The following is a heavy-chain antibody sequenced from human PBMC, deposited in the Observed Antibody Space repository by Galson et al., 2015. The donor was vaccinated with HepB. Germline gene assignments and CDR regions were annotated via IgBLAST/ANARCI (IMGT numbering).Heavy chain of an antibody. D-gene: IGHD7-27*01. Sequence: SLRLSCAASGFTFSRYSMNWVRQAPGKGLEWVSSISSSSIYIYYADSVKGRFTISRDNAKNSLFLQMDSLRAEDTAVYYCVRSPRGEANWGSPNYYYYMDVWGKGTTVTVSS. CDR2: ISSSSIYI. CDR1: GFTFSRYS. CDR3: VRSPRGEANWGSPNYYYYMDV. V-gene: IGHV3-21*01. J-gene: IGHJ6*03.